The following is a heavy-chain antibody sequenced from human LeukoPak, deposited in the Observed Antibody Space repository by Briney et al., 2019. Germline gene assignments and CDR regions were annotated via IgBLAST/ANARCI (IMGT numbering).Heavy chain of an antibody. V-gene: IGHV1-18*01. D-gene: IGHD3-22*01. CDR2: ISAYNGNT. Sequence: ASVKVSCKASGYTFTSYGISWVRQAPGQGLEWMGWISAYNGNTNYAQKLQGRVTMTTDTSTSTAYMELRSLRFDDTAVYYCARDLAMIVVVTDDAFDIWGQGTMVTVSS. J-gene: IGHJ3*02. CDR3: ARDLAMIVVVTDDAFDI. CDR1: GYTFTSYG.